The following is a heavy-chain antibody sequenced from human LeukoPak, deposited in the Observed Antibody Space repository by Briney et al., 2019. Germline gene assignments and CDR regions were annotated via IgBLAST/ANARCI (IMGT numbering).Heavy chain of an antibody. CDR2: IYTSEFT. V-gene: IGHV4-4*07. Sequence: PSETLSLTCTVSGGSISGYYWSWIRQPAGKGLELIGRIYTSEFTNYNPSLKSRVIMSVDTSKNRFSLKLNSVTAADTAVYYCARALSRSSSWEFDPWGQGILVTVSS. D-gene: IGHD6-13*01. CDR1: GGSISGYY. J-gene: IGHJ5*02. CDR3: ARALSRSSSWEFDP.